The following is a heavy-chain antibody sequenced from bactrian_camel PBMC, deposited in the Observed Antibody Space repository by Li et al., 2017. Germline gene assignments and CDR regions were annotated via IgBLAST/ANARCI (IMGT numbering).Heavy chain of an antibody. V-gene: IGHV3S53*01. Sequence: HVQLVESGGGSVQTGGSLRLSCTYSGGSRNCIGWFRQPPGQGREGVAATGTDKIAYNDLGRCRFAFSQDNASNTVYLQMNSLKPEDTATYYCAAGQAPSTCGTLQEEYIYWGQGTQVTVS. CDR1: GGSRNC. D-gene: IGHD5*01. J-gene: IGHJ4*01. CDR3: AAGQAPSTCGTLQEEYIY. CDR2: TGTDKI.